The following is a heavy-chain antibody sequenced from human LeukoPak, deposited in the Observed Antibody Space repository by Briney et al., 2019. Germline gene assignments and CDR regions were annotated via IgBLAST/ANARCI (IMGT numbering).Heavy chain of an antibody. Sequence: SETLSLTCTVSGGSISSSSYYWGWIRQPPGKGLEWIGSIYYSGSTHYNPSLKSRVTISVDTSKNQFSLKLSSVTAADTAVYYCASRGYCSSTSCYTEYYFDYWGQGTLVTVSS. V-gene: IGHV4-39*01. CDR1: GGSISSSSYY. D-gene: IGHD2-2*02. CDR2: IYYSGST. J-gene: IGHJ4*02. CDR3: ASRGYCSSTSCYTEYYFDY.